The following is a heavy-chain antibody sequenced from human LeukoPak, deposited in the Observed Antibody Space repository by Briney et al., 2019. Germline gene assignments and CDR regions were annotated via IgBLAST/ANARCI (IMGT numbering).Heavy chain of an antibody. CDR1: GGSISSGSYY. D-gene: IGHD3-10*01. CDR3: ARGDSNYYGSGRLSLYYYYMDV. V-gene: IGHV4-61*02. Sequence: SETLSLTCTVSGGSISSGSYYWSWIRQPAGKGLEWIGRIYTSGSTNYNPSLKSRVTISVDTSKNQFSLKLSSVTAADTAVYYCARGDSNYYGSGRLSLYYYYMDVWGKGTTVTVSS. CDR2: IYTSGST. J-gene: IGHJ6*03.